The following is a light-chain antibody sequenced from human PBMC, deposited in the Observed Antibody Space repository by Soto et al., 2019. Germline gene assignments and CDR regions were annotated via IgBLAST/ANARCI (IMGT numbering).Light chain of an antibody. CDR3: QQYNTWYP. CDR2: GPS. V-gene: IGKV3-15*01. Sequence: EIVMTQSPATLSVSTGERATLSCRASQSVSSNLAWYQQKPGQAPSLLIYGPSNRAIGILARFSASGSATEYTHAIICLQSEEFAVYYCQQYNTWYPFGQGNKL. J-gene: IGKJ2*01. CDR1: QSVSSN.